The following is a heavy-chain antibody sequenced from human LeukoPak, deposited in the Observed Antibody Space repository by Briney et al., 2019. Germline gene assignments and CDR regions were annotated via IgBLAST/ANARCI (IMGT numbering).Heavy chain of an antibody. CDR3: ARPLQGRTVTLHY. J-gene: IGHJ4*02. CDR2: IYYTGST. Sequence: PSETLSLTCTVSGGSISSYYWGWIRQPPGKGLEWIGYIYYTGSTNYNPSLKSRVTISVDTSKNQFSLKLTSVTAADTAVYYCARPLQGRTVTLHYWGQGTLVTVSS. CDR1: GGSISSYY. V-gene: IGHV4-59*01. D-gene: IGHD4-17*01.